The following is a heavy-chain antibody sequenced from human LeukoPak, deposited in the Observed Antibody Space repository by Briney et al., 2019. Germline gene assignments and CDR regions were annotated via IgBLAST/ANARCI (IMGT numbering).Heavy chain of an antibody. CDR3: ASSLLRYFDWSPLFDY. V-gene: IGHV1-69*05. CDR2: IIPIFGTA. CDR1: GGTFSSYA. D-gene: IGHD3-9*01. J-gene: IGHJ4*02. Sequence: SVKVSCKASGGTFSSYAISWVRQAPGQGLEWMGGIIPIFGTANYAQKFQGRVTITTDESTSTSYMELSSLRSEDTAVYYCASSLLRYFDWSPLFDYWGQGTLVTVSS.